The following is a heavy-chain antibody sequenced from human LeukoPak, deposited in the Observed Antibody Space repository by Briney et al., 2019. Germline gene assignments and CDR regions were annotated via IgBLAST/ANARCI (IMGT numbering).Heavy chain of an antibody. CDR1: GYTFTSYD. Sequence: ASVKVSCKASGYTFTSYDINWVRQATGQGLEWMGWMNPNSGNTGYAQKFQGRVTITRNTSISTAYMELSSLRSEDTAMYYCARVGIHYYYYYYMDVWGKGTTVTISS. CDR3: ARVGIHYYYYYYMDV. CDR2: MNPNSGNT. D-gene: IGHD1-26*01. J-gene: IGHJ6*03. V-gene: IGHV1-8*03.